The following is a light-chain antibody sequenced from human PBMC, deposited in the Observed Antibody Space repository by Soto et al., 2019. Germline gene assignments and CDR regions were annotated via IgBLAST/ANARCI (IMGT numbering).Light chain of an antibody. CDR2: KVS. CDR3: QQYNNYPWT. J-gene: IGKJ1*01. CDR1: QTINNW. V-gene: IGKV1-5*03. Sequence: DIQMTQSPSTLSASVGDRVTISCRASQTINNWLGWLQQKPGKAPKLLIYKVSTLESGVPSRFSGSGSGTEFTLTIDGLQTNDFATYYCQQYNNYPWTFGQGTRVEIK.